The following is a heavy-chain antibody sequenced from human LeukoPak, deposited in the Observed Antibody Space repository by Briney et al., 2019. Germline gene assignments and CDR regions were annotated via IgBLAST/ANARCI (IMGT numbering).Heavy chain of an antibody. J-gene: IGHJ6*02. CDR1: GSTFSSYA. CDR2: ISGSDGST. Sequence: GGSLRLSCAASGSTFSSYAMSWVRQAPGKGLEWVSAISGSDGSTYYADSVKGRFTISRDISKKTLYLQMNSLRAEDTAVYYCAKDRGGYDFWSGYYDDYYGMDVWGQGTTVTVSS. D-gene: IGHD3-3*01. CDR3: AKDRGGYDFWSGYYDDYYGMDV. V-gene: IGHV3-23*01.